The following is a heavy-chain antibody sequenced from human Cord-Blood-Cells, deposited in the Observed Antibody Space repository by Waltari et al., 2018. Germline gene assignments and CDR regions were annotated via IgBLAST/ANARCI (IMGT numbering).Heavy chain of an antibody. CDR2: IMPIFGTA. CDR1: GGTFSSYA. Sequence: QVQLVQSGAEVKKPGSSVKVSCKASGGTFSSYAISWVRQAPGQGLEWMGGIMPIFGTANYAQKFQGRVTITADESTSTAYMELSSLRSEDTAVYYCARENYDFWSGYYKGGAFDIWGQGTMVTVSS. V-gene: IGHV1-69*01. CDR3: ARENYDFWSGYYKGGAFDI. J-gene: IGHJ3*02. D-gene: IGHD3-3*01.